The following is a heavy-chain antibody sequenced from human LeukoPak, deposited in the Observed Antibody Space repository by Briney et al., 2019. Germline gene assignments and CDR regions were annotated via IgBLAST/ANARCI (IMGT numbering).Heavy chain of an antibody. CDR1: GGSVSSSSAY. CDR3: VSPRGFSYDYFAY. Sequence: SETLSPTCTVSGGSVSSSSAYWGWIRQPPGKGLEWIGSIYYSKNTYYNPSLKSRVTISADTSKNQFSLTLGSVSATDTAVYYCVSPRGFSYDYFAYGGQGTLVTVSS. J-gene: IGHJ4*02. D-gene: IGHD5-18*01. V-gene: IGHV4-39*01. CDR2: IYYSKNT.